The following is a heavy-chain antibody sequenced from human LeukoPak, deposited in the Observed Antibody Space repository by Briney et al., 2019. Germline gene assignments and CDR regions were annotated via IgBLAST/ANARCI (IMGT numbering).Heavy chain of an antibody. J-gene: IGHJ4*02. CDR3: AKRGSSWYYLDS. CDR1: GFPFSNYG. Sequence: PGMSLRLSCAASGFPFSNYGMHWVRQAPGKGLEWVAVISYDESNKYYADPVKGRFTISRDNSKNALFLQMNSLRAEDTAMYYCAKRGSSWYYLDSWGQGTLVTVSS. V-gene: IGHV3-30*18. CDR2: ISYDESNK. D-gene: IGHD6-13*01.